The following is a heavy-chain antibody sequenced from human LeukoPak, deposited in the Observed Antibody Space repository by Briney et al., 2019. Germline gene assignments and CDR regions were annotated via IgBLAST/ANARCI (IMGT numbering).Heavy chain of an antibody. Sequence: SETLSLTCTVSGGSISSGDYYWSWIRQPPGKGLEWIGYIYYSGSTYYNPSLKSRVTISVDTSKNQFFLRLSYVTAADTAVYYCARRNYYDSSGYYLWGQGTLVTVSS. CDR3: ARRNYYDSSGYYL. J-gene: IGHJ4*02. CDR2: IYYSGST. V-gene: IGHV4-30-4*01. CDR1: GGSISSGDYY. D-gene: IGHD3-22*01.